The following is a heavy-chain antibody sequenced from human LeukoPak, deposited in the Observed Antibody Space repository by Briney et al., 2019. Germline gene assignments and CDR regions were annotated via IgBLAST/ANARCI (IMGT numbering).Heavy chain of an antibody. CDR3: ARGRGYYLGLHYMGV. Sequence: ASVKVSCKASGYTFTSYDINWVRQATGQGLEWMGWMNPNSGNTGYAQKFQGKVTTTRNTSISTAYMELSSLRSEDTAVYYCARGRGYYLGLHYMGVWGKGTTVTVSS. D-gene: IGHD3-22*01. CDR1: GYTFTSYD. V-gene: IGHV1-8*01. J-gene: IGHJ6*03. CDR2: MNPNSGNT.